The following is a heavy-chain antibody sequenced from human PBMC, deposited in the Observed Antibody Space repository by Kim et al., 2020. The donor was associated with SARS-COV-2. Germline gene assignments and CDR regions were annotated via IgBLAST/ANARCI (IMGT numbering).Heavy chain of an antibody. CDR1: GGSISSSSYY. D-gene: IGHD3-22*01. CDR3: ARLSFGSSGYYYGGFDY. CDR2: IYYSVST. Sequence: SETLSLTCTVSGGSISSSSYYWGWIRQPPGKGLEWIGTIYYSVSTYYNPSLKSRVTISVDTSKNQFSLKLSSVTAADTAVYYCARLSFGSSGYYYGGFDYWGQGTLVSVSS. V-gene: IGHV4-39*01. J-gene: IGHJ4*02.